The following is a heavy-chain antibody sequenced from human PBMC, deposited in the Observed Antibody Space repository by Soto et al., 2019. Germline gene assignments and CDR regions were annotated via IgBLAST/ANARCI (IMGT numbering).Heavy chain of an antibody. CDR3: ARDHHRYSGYEYVDY. V-gene: IGHV3-11*05. CDR2: ISSSSSYT. CDR1: GFPFSAYY. J-gene: IGHJ4*02. D-gene: IGHD5-12*01. Sequence: QVQLVESGGGLVKPGGSLRLSCAASGFPFSAYYMSWLRQAPGKGLEWVSYISSSSSYTNYADSVKGRFTISRDNAKNSLYLQMTSLRAEDTAVYYCARDHHRYSGYEYVDYWGQGTLVTVSS.